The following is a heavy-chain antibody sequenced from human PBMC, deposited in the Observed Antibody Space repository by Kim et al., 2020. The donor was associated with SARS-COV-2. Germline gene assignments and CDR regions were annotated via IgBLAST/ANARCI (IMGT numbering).Heavy chain of an antibody. V-gene: IGHV3-21*01. CDR3: VVYGSGIP. Sequence: SSSYIYYADSVKGRFTTSRDNAKNSLYLQMNSLRAEDTAVYYCVVYGSGIPWGQGTLVTVSS. J-gene: IGHJ5*02. CDR2: SSSYI. D-gene: IGHD3-10*01.